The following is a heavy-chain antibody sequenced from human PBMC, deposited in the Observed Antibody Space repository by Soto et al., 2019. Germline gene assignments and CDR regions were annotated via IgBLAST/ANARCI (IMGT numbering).Heavy chain of an antibody. CDR2: IWYDGSNK. V-gene: IGHV3-33*01. J-gene: IGHJ4*02. D-gene: IGHD4-17*01. CDR1: GFTFSSYG. Sequence: QVQLVESGGGVVQPGRSLRLSCAASGFTFSSYGMHWVRQAPGKGLEWVAVIWYDGSNKYYADSVEGRFTISRDNSKNTLYLQMNSLRAEDTAVYYCARDATGLDYWGQGTLVTVSS. CDR3: ARDATGLDY.